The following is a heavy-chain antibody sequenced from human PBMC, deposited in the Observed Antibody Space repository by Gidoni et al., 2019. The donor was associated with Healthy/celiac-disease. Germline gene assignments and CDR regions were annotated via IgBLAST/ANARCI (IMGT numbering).Heavy chain of an antibody. CDR3: ARGRGCTNGVCYEYDWFDP. CDR2: MNPNSGNT. D-gene: IGHD2-8*01. J-gene: IGHJ5*02. Sequence: QVQLVQSGAEVKKPGASVKVSCKASGYTFPSYDINWVRQATGQGLEWMGWMNPNSGNTGYAQKFQGRVTMTRNTSISTAYMELSSLRSEDTAVYYCARGRGCTNGVCYEYDWFDPWGQGTLVTVSS. V-gene: IGHV1-8*01. CDR1: GYTFPSYD.